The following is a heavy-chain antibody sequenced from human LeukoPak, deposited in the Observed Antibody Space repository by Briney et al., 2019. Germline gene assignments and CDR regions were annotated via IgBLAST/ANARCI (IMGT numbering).Heavy chain of an antibody. V-gene: IGHV3-23*01. D-gene: IGHD6-19*01. CDR3: ASHSGCYDSYCFDY. J-gene: IGHJ4*02. Sequence: GGSLRLSCAASGFTFSTYAMSCVRQAPGKGLEWVSAISGSGGSTYYADSVKGRFTISRDNSKNTLYLQMNSLRAEDTTVYYCASHSGCYDSYCFDYWGQGTLVTVS. CDR2: ISGSGGST. CDR1: GFTFSTYA.